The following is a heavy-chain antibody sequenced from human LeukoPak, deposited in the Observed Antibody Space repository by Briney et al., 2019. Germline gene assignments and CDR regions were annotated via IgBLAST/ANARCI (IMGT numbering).Heavy chain of an antibody. CDR2: ISYDGSSK. J-gene: IGHJ4*02. Sequence: GGSLRLSCAASGFTFNNFGMHWVRQAPGKGLEWVAVISYDGSSKYYADSVKGRFTISRDNSENTLHLQMNSLRAEDTAVYYCAKVKVSGSHYFDYWGQGILSPSPQ. V-gene: IGHV3-30*18. CDR1: GFTFNNFG. D-gene: IGHD1-26*01. CDR3: AKVKVSGSHYFDY.